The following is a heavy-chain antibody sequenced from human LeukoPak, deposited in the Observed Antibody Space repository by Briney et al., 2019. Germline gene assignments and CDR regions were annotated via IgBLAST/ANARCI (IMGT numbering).Heavy chain of an antibody. CDR1: GFTFSSYS. CDR3: AKDWSLGSYCSGGSCYFEIGWFDP. V-gene: IGHV3-23*01. Sequence: GGSLRLSCAASGFTFSSYSMNWVRQAPGKGLEWVSAISGSGGSTYYADSVKGRFTISRDNSKNTLYLQMNSLRAEDTAVYYCAKDWSLGSYCSGGSCYFEIGWFDPWGQGTLVTVSS. CDR2: ISGSGGST. J-gene: IGHJ5*02. D-gene: IGHD2-15*01.